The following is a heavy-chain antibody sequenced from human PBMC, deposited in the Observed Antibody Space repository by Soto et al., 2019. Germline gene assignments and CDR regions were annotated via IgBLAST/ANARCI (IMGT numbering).Heavy chain of an antibody. Sequence: EVQLVETGGGWIQPGGSLKLSCAASGFTVSSTYMSWVRQAPGKGLEWVSVLYGGGTTYYAGSVKGRFTISRDNSENTLYLQRDSLRAEDTAVYYCARHPPTSSWPTALDYWGQGALVTVSS. CDR3: ARHPPTSSWPTALDY. V-gene: IGHV3-53*02. CDR2: LYGGGTT. J-gene: IGHJ4*02. CDR1: GFTVSSTY. D-gene: IGHD6-13*01.